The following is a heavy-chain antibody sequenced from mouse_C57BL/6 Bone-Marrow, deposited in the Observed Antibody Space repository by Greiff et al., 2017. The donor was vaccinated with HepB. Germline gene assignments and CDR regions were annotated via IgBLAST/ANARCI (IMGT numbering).Heavy chain of an antibody. CDR1: GYTFTSYW. V-gene: IGHV1-5*01. CDR3: TRSYYGDYFDY. Sequence: VQLQQSGTVLARPGASVKMSCKTSGYTFTSYWMHWVKQRPGQGLEWIGAIYHGNSDTSYNQKFKGKAKLTAVTSASTAYMALSSLTNEDSAVYYCTRSYYGDYFDYWGQGTTLTVSS. CDR2: IYHGNSDT. D-gene: IGHD1-2*01. J-gene: IGHJ2*01.